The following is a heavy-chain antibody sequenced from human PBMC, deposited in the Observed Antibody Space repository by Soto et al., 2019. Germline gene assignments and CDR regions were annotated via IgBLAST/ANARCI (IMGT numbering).Heavy chain of an antibody. CDR1: GYKFTTYW. CDR3: VATYGDDLDY. V-gene: IGHV5-51*01. J-gene: IGHJ4*02. D-gene: IGHD4-17*01. Sequence: GESLKISCKGSGYKFTTYWIGWVRQMPGKGLEWMAIIYPDDSDSRYSPSFQGQVTISADKSISTAYLQWSSLKASDTAIYYCVATYGDDLDYWGQGTLVTVSS. CDR2: IYPDDSDS.